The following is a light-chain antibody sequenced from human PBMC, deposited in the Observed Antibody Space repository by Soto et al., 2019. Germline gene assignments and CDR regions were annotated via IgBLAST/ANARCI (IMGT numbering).Light chain of an antibody. V-gene: IGKV1-5*01. Sequence: IQMTQSPSTLSASVGDTVTITCRASQSISVSLAWYQQKPGKAPNLLIYDASTLQGGVPSRFSGSGSGTEFTLTVTSLQPEDFATDFCQQYDKYSTFGHGTKVYVK. J-gene: IGKJ1*01. CDR3: QQYDKYST. CDR2: DAS. CDR1: QSISVS.